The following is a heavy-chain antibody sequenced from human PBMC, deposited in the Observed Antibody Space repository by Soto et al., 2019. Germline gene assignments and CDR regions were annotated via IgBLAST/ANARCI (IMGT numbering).Heavy chain of an antibody. Sequence: EVQLLESGGGLVQPGGSLRLSCAASGFTFSSYAMTWVRQAPGEGLEWVSAITGSGGSTNYVDSVKGRFTISRANSTNTLYLQMTSLRAADTTVYYCAKVGYYYVLYDHWYFDLWCRGTLVTVSS. CDR2: ITGSGGST. J-gene: IGHJ2*01. V-gene: IGHV3-23*01. CDR1: GFTFSSYA. CDR3: AKVGYYYVLYDHWYFDL. D-gene: IGHD3-10*02.